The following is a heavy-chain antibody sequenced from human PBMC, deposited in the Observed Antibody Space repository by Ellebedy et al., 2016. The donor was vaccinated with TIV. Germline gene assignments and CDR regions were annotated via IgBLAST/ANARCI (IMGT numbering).Heavy chain of an antibody. CDR2: ISPYTGNT. V-gene: IGHV1-18*01. CDR3: ARDMVQGMVARYLWFDY. D-gene: IGHD5-12*01. J-gene: IGHJ4*02. Sequence: ASVKVSCKASGYAFTSYGVSWVRQAPGQGLEWLGWISPYTGNTNYAQQFQGRVTMTIDTSTTIAYMELRSLRSDDTAVYYCARDMVQGMVARYLWFDYWGQGTLVTVSS. CDR1: GYAFTSYG.